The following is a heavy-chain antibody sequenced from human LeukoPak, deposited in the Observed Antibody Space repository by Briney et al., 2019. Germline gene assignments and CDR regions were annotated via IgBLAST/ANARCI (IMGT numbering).Heavy chain of an antibody. V-gene: IGHV3-30-3*01. CDR1: GFTFGSYT. D-gene: IGHD3-22*01. J-gene: IGHJ4*02. Sequence: AGGSLRLSCAVSGFTFGSYTLHWVRQAPGKGLEWVALISNDGTKKFYADSVKGRFTISRDNSEDTVYLQMNSLRVEDTAVYYCARDRRGYYYDGNAFYFDYWGQGTQVTVST. CDR2: ISNDGTKK. CDR3: ARDRRGYYYDGNAFYFDY.